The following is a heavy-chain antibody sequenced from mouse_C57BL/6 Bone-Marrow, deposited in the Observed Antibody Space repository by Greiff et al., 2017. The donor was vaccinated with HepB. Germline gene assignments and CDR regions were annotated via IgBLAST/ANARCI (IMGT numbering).Heavy chain of an antibody. D-gene: IGHD3-2*02. Sequence: EVHLVESGGGLVKPGGSLKLSCAASGFTFSDYGMHWVRQAPEKGLEWVAYISSGSSTIYYADTVKGRFTISRDNAKNTLFLQMTSLRSEDTAMYYCAREGTAQVLAYWGQGTLVTVSA. CDR1: GFTFSDYG. J-gene: IGHJ3*01. CDR2: ISSGSSTI. V-gene: IGHV5-17*01. CDR3: AREGTAQVLAY.